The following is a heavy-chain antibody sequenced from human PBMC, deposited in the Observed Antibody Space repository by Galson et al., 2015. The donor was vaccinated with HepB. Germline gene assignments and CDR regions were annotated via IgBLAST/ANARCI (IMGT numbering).Heavy chain of an antibody. CDR3: NSGGLGESIITTFGYSDY. CDR1: GFTFSSYW. CDR2: IKQDGSEK. V-gene: IGHV3-7*03. Sequence: SLRLSCAASGFTFSSYWMSWVRQAPGKGLEWVANIKQDGSEKYYVDSVKGRFTISRDNAKNSLYLQMNSLRAEDTAVYYCNSGGLGESIITTFGYSDYWGQGTLVTVSS. D-gene: IGHD3-10*01. J-gene: IGHJ4*02.